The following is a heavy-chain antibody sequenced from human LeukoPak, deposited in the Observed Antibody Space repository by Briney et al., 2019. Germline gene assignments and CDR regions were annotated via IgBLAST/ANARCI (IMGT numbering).Heavy chain of an antibody. CDR1: GGSISSGSYY. CDR3: ARSPIVGATRVDY. CDR2: IYTSGST. V-gene: IGHV4-61*02. Sequence: PSETLSLTCTVSGGSISSGSYYWSWIRQPAGKGLEWIGRIYTSGSTNYNPSLKSRVTISVDTSKNQFSLKLSSVTAADTAMYYCARSPIVGATRVDYWGQGTLVTVSS. D-gene: IGHD1-26*01. J-gene: IGHJ4*02.